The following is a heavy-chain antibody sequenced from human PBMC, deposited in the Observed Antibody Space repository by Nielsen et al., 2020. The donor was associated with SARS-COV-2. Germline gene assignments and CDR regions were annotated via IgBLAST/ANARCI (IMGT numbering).Heavy chain of an antibody. CDR1: GYSFTSYE. Sequence: SVKVSCKASGYSFTSYEINWVRQATGQGLEWIGEIIRLSGANYAQKFQGRVTITADGSTSTAYMELSSLRSEDTAVYYCARGSQGQQLNYYMDVWGKGTTVTVSS. CDR2: IIRLSGA. CDR3: ARGSQGQQLNYYMDV. D-gene: IGHD4-11*01. J-gene: IGHJ6*03. V-gene: IGHV1-69*13.